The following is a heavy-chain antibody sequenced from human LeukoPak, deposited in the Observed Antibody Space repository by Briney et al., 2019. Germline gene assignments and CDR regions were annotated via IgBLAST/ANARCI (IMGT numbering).Heavy chain of an antibody. CDR3: ARDSSGWPPADY. Sequence: GGSLRLSCAASGFTCSSYSMNWVRQAPGKGLEWVSSISSSSSYIYYADSVKGRFTISRDNAKNSLYLQMNSLRAEDTAVYYCARDSSGWPPADYWGQGTLVTVSS. V-gene: IGHV3-21*01. CDR2: ISSSSSYI. CDR1: GFTCSSYS. J-gene: IGHJ4*02. D-gene: IGHD6-19*01.